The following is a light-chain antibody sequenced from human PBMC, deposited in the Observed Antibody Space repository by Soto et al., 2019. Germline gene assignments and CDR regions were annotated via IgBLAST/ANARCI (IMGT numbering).Light chain of an antibody. CDR2: GAS. Sequence: EIVMTQSPATLSVFPGERATLSCRASQSVSSNLAWHQQKPGQAPTLLIYGASARATGIPARFSGSGSGTEFTLTISSLQSEDFAVYYCQHYNNWPFTFGQGTKLEIK. V-gene: IGKV3-15*01. J-gene: IGKJ2*01. CDR3: QHYNNWPFT. CDR1: QSVSSN.